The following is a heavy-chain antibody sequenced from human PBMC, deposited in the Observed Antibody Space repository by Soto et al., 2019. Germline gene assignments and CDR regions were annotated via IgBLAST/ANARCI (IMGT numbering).Heavy chain of an antibody. CDR2: IYYSGST. CDR3: ARDRGRGSYHDVAFDI. Sequence: SETLSLTCTVSGGSISSGGYYWSWIRQHPGKGLEWIGYIYYSGSTYYNPSLKSRVTISVDTSKNQFSLKLSSVTAADTAVYYCARDRGRGSYHDVAFDIWGQGTMVTV. V-gene: IGHV4-31*03. CDR1: GGSISSGGYY. D-gene: IGHD1-26*01. J-gene: IGHJ3*02.